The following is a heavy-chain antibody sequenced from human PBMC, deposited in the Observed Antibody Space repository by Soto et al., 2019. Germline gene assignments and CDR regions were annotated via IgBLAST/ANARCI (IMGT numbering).Heavy chain of an antibody. Sequence: GASVKVSCKDSGYTFTSYAISWVRQAPGQGLEWMGGIIPIFGTANYAQKFQGRVTITADESTSTAYMELSSLRSEDTAVYYCARDSIAPILYYYYGMDVWGQGTTVTVSS. V-gene: IGHV1-69*13. CDR2: IIPIFGTA. CDR3: ARDSIAPILYYYYGMDV. D-gene: IGHD2-21*01. J-gene: IGHJ6*02. CDR1: GYTFTSYA.